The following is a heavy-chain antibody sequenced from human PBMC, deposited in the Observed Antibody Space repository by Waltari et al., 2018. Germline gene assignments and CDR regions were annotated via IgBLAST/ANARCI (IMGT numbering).Heavy chain of an antibody. CDR3: ARVVGARSYTDAFDI. V-gene: IGHV4-38-2*01. CDR1: GYSISSGYY. J-gene: IGHJ3*02. D-gene: IGHD1-26*01. CDR2: IYHSGST. Sequence: QVQLQESGPGLVKPSETLSLTCAVSGYSISSGYYWGWIRQPPGKGLEWIGSIYHSGSTYYNPSLKSRVTISVDTSKNQFSLKLSSVTAADTAVYYCARVVGARSYTDAFDIWGQGTMVTVSS.